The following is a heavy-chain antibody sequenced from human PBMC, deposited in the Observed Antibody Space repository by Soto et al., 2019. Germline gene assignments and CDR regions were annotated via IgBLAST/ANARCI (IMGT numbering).Heavy chain of an antibody. CDR1: GDTDTNYV. CDR3: EAEMTFEKLSVV. Sequence: ASVKVSCKASGDTDTNYVISWVRQAPGQGLEWMGGIFPKFGTTYSAQKLQDRLTITADESTSTVYMQLSSLRLDDTAVYYCEAEMTFEKLSVVWGQGTTVTVSS. D-gene: IGHD3-16*02. CDR2: IFPKFGTT. J-gene: IGHJ6*02. V-gene: IGHV1-69*13.